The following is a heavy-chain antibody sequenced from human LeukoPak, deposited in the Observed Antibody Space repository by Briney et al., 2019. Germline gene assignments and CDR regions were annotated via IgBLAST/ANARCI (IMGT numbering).Heavy chain of an antibody. CDR2: IYHSGST. CDR1: GYSISSGYY. CDR3: ARVRLRVDAFDI. V-gene: IGHV4-38-2*02. Sequence: SETLTLTCTVSGYSISSGYYWGWIRQPPGKGLEWIGSIYHSGSTYYNPSLKSRVTISVDTSKNQFSLKLSSVTAADTAVYYCARVRLRVDAFDIWGRGTMVTVSS. D-gene: IGHD3-3*01. J-gene: IGHJ3*02.